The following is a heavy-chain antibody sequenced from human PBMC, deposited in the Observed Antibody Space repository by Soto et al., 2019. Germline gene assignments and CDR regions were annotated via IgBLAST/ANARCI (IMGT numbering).Heavy chain of an antibody. CDR2: IIPIFGTA. J-gene: IGHJ4*02. CDR3: ARTNVDTAMVTAGRYFDY. Sequence: QVQLVQSGAEVKKPGSSVKVSCKASGGTFSSYAISWVRQAPGQGLEWMGGIIPIFGTANYAQKFQGRVTITADESTNPELMGLSSLSSEDSGVYCCARTNVDTAMVTAGRYFDYWGQGTMVTVSS. D-gene: IGHD5-18*01. V-gene: IGHV1-69*12. CDR1: GGTFSSYA.